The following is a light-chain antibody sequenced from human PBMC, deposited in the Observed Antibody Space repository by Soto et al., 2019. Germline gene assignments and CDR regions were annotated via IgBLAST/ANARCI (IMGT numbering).Light chain of an antibody. CDR2: DAS. CDR3: QQGSNWPLT. Sequence: EIVLTQSPATLSLSPGAIATLSCRASQTVSTYLAWYQQKPGQAPRLLIYDASNRATGIPARFSGSGSGTDFTLTIRSLEPEDFAVYYCQQGSNWPLTFGGGTKVETK. V-gene: IGKV3-11*01. CDR1: QTVSTY. J-gene: IGKJ4*01.